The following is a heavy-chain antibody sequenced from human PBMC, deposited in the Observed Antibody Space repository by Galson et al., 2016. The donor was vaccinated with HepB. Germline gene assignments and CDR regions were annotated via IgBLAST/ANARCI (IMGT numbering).Heavy chain of an antibody. V-gene: IGHV3-23*01. CDR1: GFTFTSYA. CDR2: ISGSGGST. D-gene: IGHD6-13*01. CDR3: AKEEQLVRYFQH. J-gene: IGHJ1*01. Sequence: SLRLSCAASGFTFTSYAMGWVRQAPGKGLEWVSAISGSGGSTYYADSVKGRFTISRDNSKNTLYLQMNSLRAEDTAIYYCAKEEQLVRYFQHWGQGTLVTVSS.